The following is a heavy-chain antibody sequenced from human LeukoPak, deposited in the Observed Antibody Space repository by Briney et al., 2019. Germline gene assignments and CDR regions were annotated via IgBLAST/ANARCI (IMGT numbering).Heavy chain of an antibody. D-gene: IGHD4-23*01. J-gene: IGHJ4*02. CDR1: GGSFSGYY. CDR3: ARVATVVTPFDY. V-gene: IGHV4-59*12. CDR2: IYYSGST. Sequence: SETLSLTCAVYGGSFSGYYWNWIRQPPGKGLEWIGYIYYSGSTDYNPSLKSRVTISVDTSKNQFSLKLSSVTAADTAVYYCARVATVVTPFDYWGQGTLVTVSS.